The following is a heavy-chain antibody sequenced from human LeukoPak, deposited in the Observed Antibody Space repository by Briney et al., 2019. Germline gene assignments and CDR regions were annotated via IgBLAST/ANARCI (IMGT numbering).Heavy chain of an antibody. V-gene: IGHV3-23*01. CDR1: GFTFSSYA. J-gene: IGHJ4*02. CDR3: AKDARIWRIFDY. D-gene: IGHD1-14*01. CDR2: ISDGSGDT. Sequence: GGSLRLSCAASGFTFSSYAMSWVRQAPGKGLEWVSAISDGSGDTYYADSVKGRFTISRDNSKNTLYLQMNSLRAEDTAVYYCAKDARIWRIFDYWGQGTLVTVSS.